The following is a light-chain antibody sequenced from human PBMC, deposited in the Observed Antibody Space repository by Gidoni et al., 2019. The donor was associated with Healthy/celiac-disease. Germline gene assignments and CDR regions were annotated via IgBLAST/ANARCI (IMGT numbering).Light chain of an antibody. Sequence: DIQLTQSPSFLSASVGDRVTITCRASQGISSYLAWYQQKPGKAPKLLIYAASTLQSGVPSRFSGSGSGTEFTLTISSLQPEDFATYYCQQLNSYPRRFTFXPXTKVDIK. CDR2: AAS. CDR3: QQLNSYPRRFT. J-gene: IGKJ3*01. CDR1: QGISSY. V-gene: IGKV1-9*01.